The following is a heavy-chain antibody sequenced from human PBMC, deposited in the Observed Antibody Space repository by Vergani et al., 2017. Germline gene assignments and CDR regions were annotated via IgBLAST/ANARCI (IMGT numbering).Heavy chain of an antibody. CDR3: VRDSWRSDLRGVYWFDT. CDR1: GASITSGSFY. J-gene: IGHJ5*02. V-gene: IGHV4-61*02. D-gene: IGHD3-10*01. Sequence: QVQLQESGPGLVKPSETLSLTCTVSGASITSGSFYWSWIRQPAGKGLEWIVRIHASGTKNYNPSLRSRVTLSVDTSKNQLSLKMISMTAADTAVYYCVRDSWRSDLRGVYWFDTWGQGTLVSVSS. CDR2: IHASGTK.